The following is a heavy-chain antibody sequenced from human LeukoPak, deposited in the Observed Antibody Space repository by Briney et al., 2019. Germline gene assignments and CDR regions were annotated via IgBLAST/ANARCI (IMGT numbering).Heavy chain of an antibody. CDR3: AKGLVGYSVYDSTQNFDY. J-gene: IGHJ4*02. CDR1: GFTFNGYS. Sequence: AGSLRLSCEASGFTFNGYSMNWVRQAPGKGLEGVSSISTTRSYKYYAASVKGRFTISRDNAKNSVYLQVNSLRGEDTAVYYGAKGLVGYSVYDSTQNFDYWGQGTLVTVSS. CDR2: ISTTRSYK. V-gene: IGHV3-21*01. D-gene: IGHD5/OR15-5a*01.